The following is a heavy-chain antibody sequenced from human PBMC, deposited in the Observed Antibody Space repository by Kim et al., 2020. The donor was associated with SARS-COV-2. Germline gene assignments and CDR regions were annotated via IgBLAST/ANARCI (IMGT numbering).Heavy chain of an antibody. CDR1: GFTFSNYA. V-gene: IGHV3-23*01. CDR2: IGGSGGGT. Sequence: GGSLRLSCAASGFTFSNYAMSWVRQAPGEGLEWVSAIGGSGGGTYYADSVKGRFTISRDNSKNTLFLQMNSLRAEDTALYYCAKVLGGIRCGGGTCYFDYWGQGTLVTVTS. D-gene: IGHD2-15*01. J-gene: IGHJ4*02. CDR3: AKVLGGIRCGGGTCYFDY.